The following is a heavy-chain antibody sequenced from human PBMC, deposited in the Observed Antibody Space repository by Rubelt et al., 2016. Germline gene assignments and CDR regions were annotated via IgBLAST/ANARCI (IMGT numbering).Heavy chain of an antibody. J-gene: IGHJ4*02. CDR3: ARPSSSGSYGY. Sequence: QLQLQESGPGLVKPSETLSLTCTVSGGSISSSSYYWGWIRQPPGKGLEWIGSIYYSGNTYYNPSLQSRVTISVDTSKNPFSLKLSSVTAADTAVYYCARPSSSGSYGYWGQGTLVTVSS. CDR2: IYYSGNT. CDR1: GGSISSSSYY. D-gene: IGHD1-26*01. V-gene: IGHV4-39*01.